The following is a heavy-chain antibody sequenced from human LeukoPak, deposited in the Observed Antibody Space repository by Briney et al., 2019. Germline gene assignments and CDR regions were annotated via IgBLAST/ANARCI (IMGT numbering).Heavy chain of an antibody. CDR2: INIYTGNP. V-gene: IGHV7-4-1*02. CDR1: GYTFTSYA. CDR3: ATGGGYRFAY. J-gene: IGHJ4*02. Sequence: ASVKVSCKGSGYTFTSYAMNWVRQAPGQGLEWMGWINIYTGNPTYAPGFTGRFVFSLDTSVSTAYLQISSLKDEDTAVYYCATGGGYRFAYWGQGTLVTVSS. D-gene: IGHD6-25*01.